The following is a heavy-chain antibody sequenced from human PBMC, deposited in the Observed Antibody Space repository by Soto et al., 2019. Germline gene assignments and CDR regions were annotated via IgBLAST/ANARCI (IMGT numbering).Heavy chain of an antibody. CDR1: GYTFTSYD. V-gene: IGHV1-8*01. J-gene: IGHJ6*02. CDR2: MNPNSGNT. D-gene: IGHD1-26*01. Sequence: QVQLVQSGAEVKKPGASVKVSCKASGYTFTSYDINWVRQATGQGLEWMGWMNPNSGNTGYAQKFQGRVTMTRNTSISTAYKELSSLRSEDTAVYYCARYRIVGATTDYYGMDVWGQGTTVTVSS. CDR3: ARYRIVGATTDYYGMDV.